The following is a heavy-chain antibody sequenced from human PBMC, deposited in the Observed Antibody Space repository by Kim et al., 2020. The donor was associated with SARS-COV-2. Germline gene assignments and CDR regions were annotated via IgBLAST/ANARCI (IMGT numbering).Heavy chain of an antibody. CDR2: ISSSPGTM. CDR1: GFSFDTYS. Sequence: GGSLRLSCATSGFSFDTYSMNWVRQAPGKGLEWVEYISSSPGTMFYADSVKGRFTISRDNAKNSLFLQMRSLRVEDTAVYYCARAPIVGFTTRAPYYYGMDVWGPGTTVIVSS. D-gene: IGHD1-26*01. V-gene: IGHV3-48*01. J-gene: IGHJ6*02. CDR3: ARAPIVGFTTRAPYYYGMDV.